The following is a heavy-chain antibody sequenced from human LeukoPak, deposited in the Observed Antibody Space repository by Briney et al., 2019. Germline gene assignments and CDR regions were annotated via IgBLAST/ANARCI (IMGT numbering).Heavy chain of an antibody. D-gene: IGHD2-15*01. CDR2: ITSNNDTI. J-gene: IGHJ6*03. V-gene: IGHV3-48*04. Sequence: GGSLRLSCAASGFTFSSYSMNWVRQAPGKGLEWVSYITSNNDTIYYADSVKGRFSISRDNAKNSLYLQMNSLRAEDTAVYYCARGVKSKFCSGDTCYGVDSYYYMDVWGKGTMVTVSS. CDR3: ARGVKSKFCSGDTCYGVDSYYYMDV. CDR1: GFTFSSYS.